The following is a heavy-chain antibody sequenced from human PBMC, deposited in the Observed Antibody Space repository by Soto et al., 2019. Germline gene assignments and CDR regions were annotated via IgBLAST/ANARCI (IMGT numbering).Heavy chain of an antibody. D-gene: IGHD2-8*01. CDR2: VIPVHGTA. V-gene: IGHV1-69*01. Sequence: QVQLVQSGAEVKKPGSSVKVSCKASGGTFSSNGISWVRQAPGQGLEWMGGVIPVHGTASYAQNFQGRVTMTADESTSTAYMELGSLRSEDTAVYYCARARYCTNGICLMPRDYYGMDVWGQGTTVTVSS. CDR3: ARARYCTNGICLMPRDYYGMDV. CDR1: GGTFSSNG. J-gene: IGHJ6*02.